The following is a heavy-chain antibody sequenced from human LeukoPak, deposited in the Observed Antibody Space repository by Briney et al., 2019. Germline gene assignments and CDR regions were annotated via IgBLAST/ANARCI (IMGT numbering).Heavy chain of an antibody. D-gene: IGHD7-27*01. V-gene: IGHV3-23*01. CDR2: ITGSGSST. CDR3: AKDGQTGELELEP. Sequence: GGSLRLSCGASGFTFTRHAMTWVRQAPWKGLDYVSTITGSGSSTYYANSVKGRFTVSRDNSKNTVYLQMNSLRVDDTAIYYCAKDGQTGELELEPWGQGTLVTVSS. CDR1: GFTFTRHA. J-gene: IGHJ5*02.